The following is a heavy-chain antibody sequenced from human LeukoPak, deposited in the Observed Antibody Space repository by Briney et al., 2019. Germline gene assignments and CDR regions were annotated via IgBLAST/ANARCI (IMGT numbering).Heavy chain of an antibody. Sequence: PGGSLRLSCAASGFTFSSNYMSWVRQAPGKGLEWVSVIYSGGSTYYADSVKGRFTISRDNSKNTLYLQMNSLRAEDTAVYYCVGLPGVGAYYFDYWGQGTLVTVSS. CDR2: IYSGGST. J-gene: IGHJ4*02. CDR3: VGLPGVGAYYFDY. V-gene: IGHV3-53*01. D-gene: IGHD1-26*01. CDR1: GFTFSSNY.